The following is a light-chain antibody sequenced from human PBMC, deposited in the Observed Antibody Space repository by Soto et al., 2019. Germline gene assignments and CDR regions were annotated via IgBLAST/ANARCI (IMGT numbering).Light chain of an antibody. CDR1: QSVSSNY. J-gene: IGKJ5*01. CDR2: DAS. CDR3: QQYRMSPNT. V-gene: IGKV3-20*01. Sequence: IVLTQSPGTLSLSPGERATLSCRAGQSVSSNYLAWYQQKPGQAPRLLIYDASNRATGIPARFSGSGSGTDFTLTISRLEPEDFVVYYCQQYRMSPNTFGQGTRLE.